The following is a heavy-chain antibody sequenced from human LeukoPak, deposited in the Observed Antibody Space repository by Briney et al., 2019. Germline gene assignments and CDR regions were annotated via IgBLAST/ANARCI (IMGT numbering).Heavy chain of an antibody. V-gene: IGHV3-72*01. CDR1: GFTFRDHY. D-gene: IGHD3-3*01. CDR2: TRNKAESYKT. J-gene: IGHJ6*03. Sequence: GGSLRLSCAASGFTFRDHYMNWVRQAPGKGLEWVARTRNKAESYKTEYAASVKGRFTISRDDSKKSLYLQMNSLKTEDTAVYYCARESSIFGVVARSYMDVWGKGTTVTVSS. CDR3: ARESSIFGVVARSYMDV.